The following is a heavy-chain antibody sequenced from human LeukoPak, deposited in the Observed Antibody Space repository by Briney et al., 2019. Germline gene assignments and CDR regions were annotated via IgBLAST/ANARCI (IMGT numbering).Heavy chain of an antibody. CDR2: ISAYSGNT. V-gene: IGHV1-18*01. J-gene: IGHJ4*02. CDR1: GYTFSNYG. Sequence: ASVKVSCKASGYTFSNYGISWVRQAPGQGLEWTGWISAYSGNTNSAQKFQGRVTMTTDTSTSTGYMELRSLRSDDTAVYYCATGSSGHYSDYWGQGTLVTVSS. CDR3: ATGSSGHYSDY. D-gene: IGHD3-22*01.